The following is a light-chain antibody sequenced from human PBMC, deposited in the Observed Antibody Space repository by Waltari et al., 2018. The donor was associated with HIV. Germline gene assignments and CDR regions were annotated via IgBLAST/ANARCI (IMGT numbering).Light chain of an antibody. V-gene: IGKV4-1*01. J-gene: IGKJ3*01. CDR1: QTLLYSSNNKNY. CDR3: QQYYMTPFT. Sequence: DIVMTQSPDSLPVSLGERATIKCKSSQTLLYSSNNKNYLAWYQQKPGQPPKLLIYWASTRHSGVPDRFSGSGSGADFTLTISTLQAEDVAIYYCQQYYMTPFTFGPGTRVDI. CDR2: WAS.